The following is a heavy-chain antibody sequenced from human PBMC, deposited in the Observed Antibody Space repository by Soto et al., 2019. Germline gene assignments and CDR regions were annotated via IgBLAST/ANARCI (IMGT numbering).Heavy chain of an antibody. CDR2: FDPEDGET. V-gene: IGHV1-24*01. Sequence: ASETVSCKVSGYTLTQLSMHWVRQAPGKGLEWMVGFDPEDGETIYAQKFQGRVTITEDTSTDTAYMELSRLRSEDTAFFYFATKHYYDSSGYYSNDYWGQETLFTVSS. CDR3: ATKHYYDSSGYYSNDY. D-gene: IGHD3-22*01. J-gene: IGHJ4*02. CDR1: GYTLTQLS.